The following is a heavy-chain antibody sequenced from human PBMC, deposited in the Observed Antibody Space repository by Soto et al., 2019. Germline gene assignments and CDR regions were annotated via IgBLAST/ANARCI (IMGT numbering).Heavy chain of an antibody. CDR1: GYTFTGYY. CDR3: AGESYLSGKDY. Sequence: ASVKVSCKASGYTFTGYYMHWVRQAPGQGLEWMGIINPSGGSTSYARKFQGRVTMTRDTSTSTVYMELSSLRSEDTAVYYCAGESYLSGKDYWGQGTLVTVSS. CDR2: INPSGGST. D-gene: IGHD1-26*01. J-gene: IGHJ4*02. V-gene: IGHV1-46*03.